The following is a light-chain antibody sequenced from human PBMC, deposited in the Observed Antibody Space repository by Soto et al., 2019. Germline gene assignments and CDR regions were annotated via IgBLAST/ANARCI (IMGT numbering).Light chain of an antibody. V-gene: IGLV1-44*01. CDR2: SNN. J-gene: IGLJ7*01. Sequence: QLVLTQPPSASGTPGQRVTISCSGSNSNIGSNTVNWYQQLPGTAPKLLIHSNNQRPSGVPDRFSGSNSGTSASLAISGLQSEDEGDYYCATWDDSLIGAVFGGGTQLTVL. CDR1: NSNIGSNT. CDR3: ATWDDSLIGAV.